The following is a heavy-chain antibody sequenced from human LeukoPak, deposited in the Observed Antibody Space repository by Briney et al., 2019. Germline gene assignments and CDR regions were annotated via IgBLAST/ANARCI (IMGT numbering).Heavy chain of an antibody. CDR1: GGTFSSYA. J-gene: IGHJ4*02. V-gene: IGHV1-69*04. Sequence: SVEVSCKASGGTFSSYAISWVRQAPGQGLEWMGRIIPILGIANYAQKFQGRVTITADKSTSTAYMELSSLRSEDTAVYYCARELDSSGYSFDYWGQGTLVTVSS. CDR3: ARELDSSGYSFDY. D-gene: IGHD3-22*01. CDR2: IIPILGIA.